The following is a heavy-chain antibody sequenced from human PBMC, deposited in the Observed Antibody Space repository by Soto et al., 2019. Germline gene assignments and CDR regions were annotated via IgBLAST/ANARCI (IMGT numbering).Heavy chain of an antibody. CDR3: AKGGISAAGTGYYYMGV. J-gene: IGHJ6*03. D-gene: IGHD6-13*01. Sequence: EVQLVESGGGLVQPGRSLRLSCAASGFTFDDYAMHWVRQAPGKGLEWVSGISWNSGSIGYADSVKGRFTISRDNAKNSLYLQMNSLRAEDTALYYCAKGGISAAGTGYYYMGVWGKGTTVTVSS. CDR1: GFTFDDYA. CDR2: ISWNSGSI. V-gene: IGHV3-9*01.